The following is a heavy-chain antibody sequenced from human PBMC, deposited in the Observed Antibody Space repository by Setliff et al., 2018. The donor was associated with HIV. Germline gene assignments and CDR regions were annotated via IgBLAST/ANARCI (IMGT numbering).Heavy chain of an antibody. Sequence: SVKVSCKASGGIFSRFAFSWVRQAPGQGLEWMGGIIPIFGAPNYAQKFQGRVTITTDESTNTVYMELYSLTSEDTAIYYCASSAGAVPTTAPYGDYYYYFYMDVWGKGTTVTVS. J-gene: IGHJ6*03. V-gene: IGHV1-69*05. CDR2: IIPIFGAP. CDR1: GGIFSRFA. D-gene: IGHD1-1*01. CDR3: ASSAGAVPTTAPYGDYYYYFYMDV.